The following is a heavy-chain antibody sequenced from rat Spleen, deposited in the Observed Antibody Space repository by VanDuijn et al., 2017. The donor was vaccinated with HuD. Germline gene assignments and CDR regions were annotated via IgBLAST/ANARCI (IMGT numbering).Heavy chain of an antibody. CDR3: ARHGGPLFDY. Sequence: EVQLVESGGGLVQPGRSLKLSCVASGFTFNIYWMTWIRQAPGKGLEWVASINTDGGSTYYPDSVKGRFTTARDNAENTVYLQMNSLRSEDTATYYCARHGGPLFDYWGQGVMVTVSS. V-gene: IGHV5-58*01. CDR1: GFTFNIYW. D-gene: IGHD1-7*01. J-gene: IGHJ2*01. CDR2: INTDGGST.